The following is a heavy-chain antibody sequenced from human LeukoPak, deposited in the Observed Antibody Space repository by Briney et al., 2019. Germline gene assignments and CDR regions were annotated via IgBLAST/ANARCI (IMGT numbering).Heavy chain of an antibody. V-gene: IGHV1-69*13. Sequence: GASVKVSCKASGYTFTSYAISWVRQAPGQGLEWMGGIIPIFGTANYAQKFQGRVTITADESTSTAYMELSSLRSEDTAVYYCTRGAVEYQLLSGWFDPWGQGTLVTVSS. D-gene: IGHD2-2*01. CDR3: TRGAVEYQLLSGWFDP. J-gene: IGHJ5*02. CDR2: IIPIFGTA. CDR1: GYTFTSYA.